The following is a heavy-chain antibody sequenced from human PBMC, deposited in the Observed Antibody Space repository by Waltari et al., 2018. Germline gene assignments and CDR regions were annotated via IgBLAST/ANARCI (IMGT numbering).Heavy chain of an antibody. J-gene: IGHJ4*02. CDR1: GFTVSSNY. V-gene: IGHV3-53*01. CDR3: ARVGGVILGNYFDY. CDR2: MYSGGST. Sequence: EVQLVESGGGLIQPGGSLRLSCAASGFTVSSNYMSWVRQAPGKGLELVSVMYSGGSTYYADSVKGRFTISRDNSKNTLYLQMNSLRAEDTAVYYCARVGGVILGNYFDYWGQGTLVTVSS. D-gene: IGHD3-16*02.